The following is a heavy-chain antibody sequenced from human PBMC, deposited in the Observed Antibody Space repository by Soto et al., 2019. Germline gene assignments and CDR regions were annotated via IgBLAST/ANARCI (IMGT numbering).Heavy chain of an antibody. CDR2: ISAYNGNT. D-gene: IGHD3-3*01. V-gene: IGHV1-18*01. CDR3: ARGVLSAYYDFWRELDY. J-gene: IGHJ4*02. Sequence: ASVKVSCKASGYTFTSYGISWVRQAPGQGLEWMGWISAYNGNTNYAQKPQGRVTMTTDTSTSTAYMELRSLRSDDTAVYYCARGVLSAYYDFWRELDYWGQGTLVTVSS. CDR1: GYTFTSYG.